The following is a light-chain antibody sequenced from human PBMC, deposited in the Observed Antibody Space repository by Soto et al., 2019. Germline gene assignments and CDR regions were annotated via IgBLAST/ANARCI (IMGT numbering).Light chain of an antibody. CDR1: SSDVGGYNY. CDR3: CSYAGSPTFT. J-gene: IGLJ1*01. CDR2: DVS. Sequence: QSVLTQPRSVSGSPGQSVTISCTGTSSDVGGYNYVSWYQQHPGKAPKLMIYDVSKRPSGVPDRFSGSKSGNTASLTISGLQAEDEADYYCCSYAGSPTFTFATGTRSRS. V-gene: IGLV2-11*01.